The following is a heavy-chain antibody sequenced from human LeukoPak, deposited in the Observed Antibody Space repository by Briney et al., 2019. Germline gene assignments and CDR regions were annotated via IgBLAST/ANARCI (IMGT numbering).Heavy chain of an antibody. Sequence: PGGSLRLSCAASGFTFSSYGMHWVRQAPGKGLEWVAVISYDGSNKYYADSVKGRFTISRDNSKNTLYLQMNSLRAEDTAVYYCAKKQARSSGWSEPYFDYWGQGTLVTVSS. D-gene: IGHD6-19*01. J-gene: IGHJ4*02. V-gene: IGHV3-30*18. CDR3: AKKQARSSGWSEPYFDY. CDR1: GFTFSSYG. CDR2: ISYDGSNK.